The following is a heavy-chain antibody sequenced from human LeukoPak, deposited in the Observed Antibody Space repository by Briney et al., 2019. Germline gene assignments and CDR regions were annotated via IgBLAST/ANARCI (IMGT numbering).Heavy chain of an antibody. V-gene: IGHV4-4*07. D-gene: IGHD4-23*01. CDR1: GGSISTYY. Sequence: PSETLSLTCTVSGGSISTYYWNWIRQPAGKGLEWIGRIYTSGNTNYNPSLKSRVTMSLDTSKSQFSLKLSSVTAADTAVYYCARAAVATSRGFDYWGQGTLVTVSS. CDR3: ARAAVATSRGFDY. CDR2: IYTSGNT. J-gene: IGHJ4*02.